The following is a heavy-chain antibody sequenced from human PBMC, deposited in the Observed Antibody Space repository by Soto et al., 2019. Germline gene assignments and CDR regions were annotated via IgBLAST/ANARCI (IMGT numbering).Heavy chain of an antibody. Sequence: QVQLVESGGGVVQPGRSLRLSCAASGFTFSSYAMHWVRQAPGKGLEWVAVISYDGSNKYYADSVKGRFTISRDNSKNTLYLQMNSLRAEDTAVYYCARDSAVAGTPRDGEPDYWGQGTLVTVSS. D-gene: IGHD6-19*01. J-gene: IGHJ4*02. CDR1: GFTFSSYA. CDR3: ARDSAVAGTPRDGEPDY. V-gene: IGHV3-30-3*01. CDR2: ISYDGSNK.